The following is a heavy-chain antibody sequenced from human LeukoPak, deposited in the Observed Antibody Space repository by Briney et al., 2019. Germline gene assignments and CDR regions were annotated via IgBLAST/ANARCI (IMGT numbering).Heavy chain of an antibody. CDR2: ISGSGGST. CDR1: GFTFSSYA. J-gene: IGHJ4*02. CDR3: AKDKVGGSGYSSGWYGY. V-gene: IGHV3-23*01. D-gene: IGHD6-19*01. Sequence: PGGSLGLSCAASGFTFSSYAMSWVRQAPGKGLEWVSAISGSGGSTYYADSVKGRFTISRDNSKNTLYLQMNSLRAEDTAVYYCAKDKVGGSGYSSGWYGYWGQGTLVTVSS.